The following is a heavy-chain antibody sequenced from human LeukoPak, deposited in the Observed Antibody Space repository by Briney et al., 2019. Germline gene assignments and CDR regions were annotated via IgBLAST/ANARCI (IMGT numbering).Heavy chain of an antibody. J-gene: IGHJ4*02. CDR3: ARDPSGYDSTPFDY. CDR1: GDTLIELA. CDR2: LDPEDGAT. Sequence: GASVKVSCKVSGDTLIELAIHWVRQAPGKGLEWTGGLDPEDGATMYAQKFEGRVSMTEDTTTDTAYMELSSVRSEDTAVYYCARDPSGYDSTPFDYWGQGTLVTVSS. D-gene: IGHD5-12*01. V-gene: IGHV1-24*01.